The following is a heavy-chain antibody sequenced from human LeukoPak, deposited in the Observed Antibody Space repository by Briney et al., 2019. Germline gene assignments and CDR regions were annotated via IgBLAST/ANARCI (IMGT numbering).Heavy chain of an antibody. J-gene: IGHJ3*02. V-gene: IGHV3-21*01. Sequence: GGSLRLSCAASGFTFSSYSMNWVRQAPGKGLEWVSSISSSSSYIYYADSVKGRFTISRDNAKNSLYLQMNSLRAEDTAVYYCARDSGSYHPNAFDIWGQGTMVTVSS. CDR1: GFTFSSYS. CDR2: ISSSSSYI. D-gene: IGHD1-26*01. CDR3: ARDSGSYHPNAFDI.